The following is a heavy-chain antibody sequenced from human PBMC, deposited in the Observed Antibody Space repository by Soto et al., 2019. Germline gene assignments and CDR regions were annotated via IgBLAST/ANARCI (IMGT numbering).Heavy chain of an antibody. V-gene: IGHV3-30*18. CDR2: ISYDGSNK. CDR1: GFTFSSYG. Sequence: QVQLVESGGGVVQPGRSLRLSCAASGFTFSSYGMHWVRQAPGKGLEWVAVISYDGSNKYYADSVKGRFTISRDNSKNTLYLQMNSLRAEDTAVYYCAKDHGSYDSRTVGWFDPWGQGTLVTVSS. J-gene: IGHJ5*02. CDR3: AKDHGSYDSRTVGWFDP. D-gene: IGHD3-10*01.